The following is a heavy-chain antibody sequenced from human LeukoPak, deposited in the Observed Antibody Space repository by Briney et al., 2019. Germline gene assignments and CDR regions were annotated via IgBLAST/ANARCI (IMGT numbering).Heavy chain of an antibody. V-gene: IGHV1-46*01. J-gene: IGHJ4*02. D-gene: IGHD5-12*01. CDR1: GYTFTGYY. Sequence: ASVKVSCKASGYTFTGYYIHWVRQALGQGLEWMGIINPSGGSTSYAQKFQGRVTMTRDTSTSTVYMELSSLRSEDTAVYYCARVSSGYDFDYWGQGTLVTVSS. CDR3: ARVSSGYDFDY. CDR2: INPSGGST.